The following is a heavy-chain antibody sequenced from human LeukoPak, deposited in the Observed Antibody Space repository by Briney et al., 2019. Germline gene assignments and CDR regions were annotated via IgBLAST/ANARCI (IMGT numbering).Heavy chain of an antibody. Sequence: GGSLRLSCAASGFTFDDYAIHWVRQAPGKGLEWVAGISWYSGSIGYADSVKGRFTISRDSAKNSVHLQMNSLRAEDTAVYYCAKERLLWFGESRLFDYWGQGTLVTVSS. CDR1: GFTFDDYA. J-gene: IGHJ4*02. CDR2: ISWYSGSI. D-gene: IGHD3-10*01. CDR3: AKERLLWFGESRLFDY. V-gene: IGHV3-9*01.